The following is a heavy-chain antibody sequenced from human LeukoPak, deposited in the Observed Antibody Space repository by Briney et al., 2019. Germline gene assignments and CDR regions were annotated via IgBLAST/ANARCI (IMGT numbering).Heavy chain of an antibody. J-gene: IGHJ4*02. V-gene: IGHV1-8*03. Sequence: ASVKVSCKASGYIFSVYALIWVRQATGQGLEWMGWMNPDSGNTGYAQKFQGRVTITRNTSISTAYMELSSLRSEDTAVYYCATFIADENFDYWGQGTLVTVSS. CDR1: GYIFSVYA. CDR3: ATFIADENFDY. CDR2: MNPDSGNT. D-gene: IGHD6-13*01.